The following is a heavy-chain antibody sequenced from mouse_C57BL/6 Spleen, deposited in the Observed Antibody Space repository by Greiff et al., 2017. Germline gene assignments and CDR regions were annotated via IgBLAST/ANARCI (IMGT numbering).Heavy chain of an antibody. CDR3: ARSDGSSPYYFDY. Sequence: VQLQQPGAELVKPGASVKMSCKASGYTFTSYWITWVKQRPGQGLEWIGDIYPGSGSTNYNEKFKSKATLTVDTSSSTAYMQLSSLTSEDSAVYYCARSDGSSPYYFDYWGQGTTLTVSS. CDR2: IYPGSGST. J-gene: IGHJ2*01. D-gene: IGHD1-1*01. CDR1: GYTFTSYW. V-gene: IGHV1-55*01.